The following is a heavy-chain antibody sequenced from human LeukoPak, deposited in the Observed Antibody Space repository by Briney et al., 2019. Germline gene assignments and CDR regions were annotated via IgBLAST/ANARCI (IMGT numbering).Heavy chain of an antibody. D-gene: IGHD6-6*01. V-gene: IGHV1-2*02. CDR1: GYTFTGYY. Sequence: ASVKVSCKASGYTFTGYYMHWVRQAPGQGLEWMGWINPNSGGTNYAQKFQGRVTMTRDTSISTAYMELSRLRSDDTAVYYCARAPEAARSYFDYWGQGTLVTVSS. CDR3: ARAPEAARSYFDY. CDR2: INPNSGGT. J-gene: IGHJ4*02.